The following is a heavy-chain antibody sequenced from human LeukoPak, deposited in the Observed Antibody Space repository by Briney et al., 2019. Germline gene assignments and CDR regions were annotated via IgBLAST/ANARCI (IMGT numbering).Heavy chain of an antibody. Sequence: GGSLRLSCAASGFTFDDYAMHWVRQAPGKGLEWVSGISWNSGSIGYADSVKGRFTISRDNAKNSLYLQMNSLRAEDTALYYCAKDIYGSSSAGFDYWGQGTLVTVSS. J-gene: IGHJ4*02. CDR1: GFTFDDYA. V-gene: IGHV3-9*01. CDR3: AKDIYGSSSAGFDY. CDR2: ISWNSGSI. D-gene: IGHD6-6*01.